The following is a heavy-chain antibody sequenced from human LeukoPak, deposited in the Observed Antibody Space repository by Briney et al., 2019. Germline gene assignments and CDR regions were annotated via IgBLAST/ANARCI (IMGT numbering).Heavy chain of an antibody. J-gene: IGHJ4*02. CDR1: GFTFSSYW. CDR3: ARDQVGYSSASGTLDY. D-gene: IGHD6-6*01. Sequence: GGSLRLSCAASGFTFSSYWMSWVRQAPGKGLEWVANIKQDGSEKYYVDSVKGRFTISRGNAKNSLYLQMNSLRAEDTAVYYCARDQVGYSSASGTLDYWGQGTLVTVSS. V-gene: IGHV3-7*01. CDR2: IKQDGSEK.